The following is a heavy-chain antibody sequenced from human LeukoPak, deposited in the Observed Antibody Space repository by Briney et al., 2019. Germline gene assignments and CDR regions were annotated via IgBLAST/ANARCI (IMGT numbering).Heavy chain of an antibody. CDR1: GFTFSSYS. V-gene: IGHV3-48*01. Sequence: GGSLRLSCAASGFTFSSYSMNWVRQAPGKGLEWVSYISSSSSTIYYADSVKGRFTISRDNAKNSLYLQMNSLRAEDTAVYYCAMGVVVGTGDLDYWGQGTLVTVSS. D-gene: IGHD3-22*01. CDR2: ISSSSSTI. J-gene: IGHJ4*02. CDR3: AMGVVVGTGDLDY.